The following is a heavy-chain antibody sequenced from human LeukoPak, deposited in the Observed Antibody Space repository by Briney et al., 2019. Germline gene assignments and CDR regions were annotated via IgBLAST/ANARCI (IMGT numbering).Heavy chain of an antibody. CDR2: IYYSGST. CDR1: GGSFSGYY. Sequence: SETLSLTCAVYGGSFSGYYWSWIRQPPGKGLEWIGYIYYSGSTNYNPSLKSRVTISVDTSKNQFSLKLSSVTAADTAVYYCAREGQYYDSSGYYCYFDYWGQGTLVTVSS. J-gene: IGHJ4*02. V-gene: IGHV4-59*01. D-gene: IGHD3-22*01. CDR3: AREGQYYDSSGYYCYFDY.